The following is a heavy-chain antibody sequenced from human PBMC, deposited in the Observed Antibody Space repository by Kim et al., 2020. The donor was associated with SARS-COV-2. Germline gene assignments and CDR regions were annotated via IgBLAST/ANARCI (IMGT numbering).Heavy chain of an antibody. V-gene: IGHV3-15*01. J-gene: IGHJ4*02. CDR1: GFTFSNAW. CDR2: IKSKTDGGTT. Sequence: GGSLRLSCAASGFTFSNAWMSWVRQAPGKGLEWVGRIKSKTDGGTTDYAEPVKGRFTISRDDSKNTVYLQMNSLKTEDTAVYYCAHYGSGSYYTGFDYWGQGTLVTVSS. CDR3: AHYGSGSYYTGFDY. D-gene: IGHD3-10*01.